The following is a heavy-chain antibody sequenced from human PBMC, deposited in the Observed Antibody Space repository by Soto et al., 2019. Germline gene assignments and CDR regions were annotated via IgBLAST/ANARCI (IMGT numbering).Heavy chain of an antibody. CDR1: GGSISNGDDY. J-gene: IGHJ5*02. V-gene: IGHV4-31*03. Sequence: KPSETLSLTCTVSGGSISNGDDYWSWIRQHPGKGLEWIGYIHYSGSTYYNPSLRSRVTISLDTSKNQFSLKLGSVTAADTAVYYCAREDVVVVPAARRGWFDPWGKGNLVXV. CDR3: AREDVVVVPAARRGWFDP. CDR2: IHYSGST. D-gene: IGHD2-2*01.